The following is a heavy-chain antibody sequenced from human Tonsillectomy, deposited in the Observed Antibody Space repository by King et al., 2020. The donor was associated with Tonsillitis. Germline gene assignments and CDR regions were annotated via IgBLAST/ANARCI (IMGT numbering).Heavy chain of an antibody. CDR2: VSRSSSYK. CDR3: ARGGSPGGWYLDY. D-gene: IGHD6-19*01. CDR1: GFTFSSYS. Sequence: VQLVESGGGLVKPGGSLRLSCAASGFTFSSYSMNWVRQAPGKGLEWVSYVSRSSSYKFYADSVKGRFTISRDNAKNSLYLQMNSLRAEDTAVYYCARGGSPGGWYLDYWGQGTLVSVS. J-gene: IGHJ4*02. V-gene: IGHV3-21*01.